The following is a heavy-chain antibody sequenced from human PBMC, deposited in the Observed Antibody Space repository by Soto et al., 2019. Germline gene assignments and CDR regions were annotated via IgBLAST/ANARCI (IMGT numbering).Heavy chain of an antibody. D-gene: IGHD6-13*01. Sequence: ASVKVSCKTSGYTFTSYDINWVRQAPGQGLEWVGWMNTNSDDTRSAQKFRGRLTLTRDKSMRAVYMKLSNLRPDDSAVYYCAREWSAAGHFYGMDVWGQGTTVSVSS. CDR2: MNTNSDDT. CDR3: AREWSAAGHFYGMDV. CDR1: GYTFTSYD. V-gene: IGHV1-8*01. J-gene: IGHJ6*02.